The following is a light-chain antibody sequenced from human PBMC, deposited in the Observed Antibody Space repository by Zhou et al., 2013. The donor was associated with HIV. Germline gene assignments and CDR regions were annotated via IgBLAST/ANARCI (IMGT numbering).Light chain of an antibody. CDR2: DAS. J-gene: IGKJ5*01. V-gene: IGKV1-33*01. CDR3: QQYDNLPRPPIT. CDR1: QDISNY. Sequence: DIQMTQSPSSLSASVGDRVTITCHASQDISNYLNWYQQKPGKAPKLLIYDASNLETGVPSRFSGSGSGTDFTFTISSLQPEDIATYYCQQYDNLPRPPITFGQGTRLEIK.